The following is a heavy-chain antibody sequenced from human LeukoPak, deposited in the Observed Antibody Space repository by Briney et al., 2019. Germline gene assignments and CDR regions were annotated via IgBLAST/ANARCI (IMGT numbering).Heavy chain of an antibody. CDR3: ARSLYSSSWYYFDY. CDR2: IYYSGST. D-gene: IGHD6-13*01. Sequence: PSETLSLTCTVSGGSISSNYWSWIRQPPGKGLEWIGYIYYSGSTNYNPSLKSRVTISVDTSKNQFSLKLSSVTAADTAVYYCARSLYSSSWYYFDYWGQGTLVTVSS. J-gene: IGHJ4*02. V-gene: IGHV4-59*01. CDR1: GGSISSNY.